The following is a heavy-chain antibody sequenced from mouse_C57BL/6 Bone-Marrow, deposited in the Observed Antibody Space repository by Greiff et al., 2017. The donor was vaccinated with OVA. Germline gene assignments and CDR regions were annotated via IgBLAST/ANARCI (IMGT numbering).Heavy chain of an antibody. CDR3: TRSRDYSDYYAMDY. Sequence: QVQLQQSGAELVRPGASVTLSCKASGYTFTDYEMHWVKQTPVHGLEWIGAIDPETGGTAYNQKFKGKAILTADKSSSTAYMELRSLTSEDSAVYYCTRSRDYSDYYAMDYWGQGTSVTVSS. CDR2: IDPETGGT. D-gene: IGHD1-1*01. J-gene: IGHJ4*01. V-gene: IGHV1-15*01. CDR1: GYTFTDYE.